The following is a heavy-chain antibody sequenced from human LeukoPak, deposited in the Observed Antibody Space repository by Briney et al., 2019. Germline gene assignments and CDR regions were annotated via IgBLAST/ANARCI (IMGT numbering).Heavy chain of an antibody. CDR2: ISGSGDST. CDR3: ANGFWSGYLNH. J-gene: IGHJ5*02. CDR1: GFTFSSYG. D-gene: IGHD3-3*01. V-gene: IGHV3-23*01. Sequence: GGSLRLSCAASGFTFSSYGMSWVRQAPGKGLEWVSVISGSGDSTYYADSVKGRFTISRDNSKNTLYLQMNSLRAEDTAVYYCANGFWSGYLNHWGQGTLVSVSS.